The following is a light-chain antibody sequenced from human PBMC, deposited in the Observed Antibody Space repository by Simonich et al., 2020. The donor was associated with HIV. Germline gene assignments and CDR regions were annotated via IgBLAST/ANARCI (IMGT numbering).Light chain of an antibody. J-gene: IGKJ2*01. CDR2: WAS. Sequence: DIVMTQSPDSLAVSLGERATINCKSSQTVLYNSHNKNFLAWYQQKPGQPPKLLIYWASTRESGVPDRFSGSGSGTDFTLTISNLQAEDVAVYYCQQYYSIPYTFGQGSKLEI. V-gene: IGKV4-1*01. CDR1: QTVLYNSHNKNF. CDR3: QQYYSIPYT.